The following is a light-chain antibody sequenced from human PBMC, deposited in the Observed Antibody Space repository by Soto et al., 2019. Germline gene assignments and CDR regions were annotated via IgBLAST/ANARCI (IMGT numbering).Light chain of an antibody. J-gene: IGLJ2*01. Sequence: SYELTQPPSVSVSPGQTVSITCSGDKLGDKYACWYQQKPGQSPVLVIYQDSKRPSGIPERFSGSNSGNTATLTISGTQAMDEADYYCQAWDSARVFGGGTKLTVL. CDR3: QAWDSARV. CDR1: KLGDKY. V-gene: IGLV3-1*01. CDR2: QDS.